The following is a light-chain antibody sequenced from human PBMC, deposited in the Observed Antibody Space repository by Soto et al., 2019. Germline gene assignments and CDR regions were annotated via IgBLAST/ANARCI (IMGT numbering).Light chain of an antibody. CDR1: QSVSSSY. J-gene: IGKJ4*01. V-gene: IGKV3-20*01. CDR3: QQYGSSPRVT. Sequence: EIVLTQSPATLSLSPGERATLSCRASQSVSSSYLAWYQHNPGQSPRLLIYVASSRATGIPDRFSGSGSGTDFTLTISRLEPEDFAVYYCQQYGSSPRVTFGGGTKVEIK. CDR2: VAS.